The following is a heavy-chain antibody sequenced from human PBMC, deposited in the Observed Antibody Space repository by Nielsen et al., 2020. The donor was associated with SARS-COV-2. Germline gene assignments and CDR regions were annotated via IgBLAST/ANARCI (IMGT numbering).Heavy chain of an antibody. CDR2: ISSSGSTI. CDR1: GFTFSSYE. Sequence: GGSLRLSCAASGFTFSSYEMNWVRQAPGKGLEWVSYISSSGSTIYYADSVKGRFTISRGNAMNSLYLQMNSLRAEDTAVYYCARGRYGSGSTLEYWGQGTLVTVSS. D-gene: IGHD3-10*01. CDR3: ARGRYGSGSTLEY. V-gene: IGHV3-48*03. J-gene: IGHJ4*02.